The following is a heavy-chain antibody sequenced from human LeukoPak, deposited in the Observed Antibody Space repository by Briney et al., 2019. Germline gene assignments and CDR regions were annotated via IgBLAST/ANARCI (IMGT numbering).Heavy chain of an antibody. CDR3: ARPNYYGSDLDY. CDR2: IYSDGST. D-gene: IGHD3-10*01. J-gene: IGHJ4*02. V-gene: IGHV3-53*01. Sequence: GGSLILSCAASGFTVSSNYMTWVRQAPGKGLEWVSVIYSDGSTYYADSVKGRFTISRDNSKNTLYLQMNSLRAEDTAVYYCARPNYYGSDLDYWGQGTLVTVSS. CDR1: GFTVSSNY.